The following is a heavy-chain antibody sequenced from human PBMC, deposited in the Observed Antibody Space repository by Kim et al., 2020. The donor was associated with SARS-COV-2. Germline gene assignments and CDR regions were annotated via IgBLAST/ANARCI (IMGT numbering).Heavy chain of an antibody. V-gene: IGHV3-23*01. J-gene: IGHJ6*02. CDR3: AKDLGVRWFGDDYYGMDV. Sequence: GGSLRLSCAASGFTFSSYAMSWVRQAPGKGLEWVSAISGSGGSTYYADSVKGRFTISRDNSKNTLYLQMNSLRAEDTAVYYCAKDLGVRWFGDDYYGMDVWGQGTTVTVSS. D-gene: IGHD3-10*01. CDR1: GFTFSSYA. CDR2: ISGSGGST.